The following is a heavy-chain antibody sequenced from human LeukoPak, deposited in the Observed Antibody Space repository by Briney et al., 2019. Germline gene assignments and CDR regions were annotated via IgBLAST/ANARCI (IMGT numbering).Heavy chain of an antibody. D-gene: IGHD1-26*01. V-gene: IGHV1-69*13. CDR1: GGTFSSYA. CDR3: AGDKSGGSYYTSDY. CDR2: IIPIFGTA. J-gene: IGHJ4*02. Sequence: GASEKVSCKASGGTFSSYAISWVRQAPGQGLEWMGGIIPIFGTANYAQKFQGRVTITADESTSTAYMELSSLRSEDTAVYYCAGDKSGGSYYTSDYWGQGTLVTVSS.